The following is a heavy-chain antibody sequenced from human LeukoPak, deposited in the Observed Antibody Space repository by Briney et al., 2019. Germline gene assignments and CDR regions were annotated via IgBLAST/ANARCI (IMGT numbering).Heavy chain of an antibody. CDR2: INSDGSST. CDR1: GFTFISYW. CDR3: ARDYYGSGSYYITTPYFDY. J-gene: IGHJ4*02. V-gene: IGHV3-74*01. D-gene: IGHD3-10*01. Sequence: GGSLRLSCAASGFTFISYWMSWVRQAPGKGLVWVSRINSDGSSTSYADSVKGRFTISRDNAKNTLYLQMNSLRAEDTAVYYCARDYYGSGSYYITTPYFDYWGQGTLVTVSS.